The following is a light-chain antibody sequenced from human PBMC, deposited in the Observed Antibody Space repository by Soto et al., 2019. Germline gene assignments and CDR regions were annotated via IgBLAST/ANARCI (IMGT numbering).Light chain of an antibody. CDR2: DAS. V-gene: IGKV1-5*01. CDR3: LQFNTFPWT. CDR1: QSVSGW. J-gene: IGKJ1*01. Sequence: DIQMNKTPSTLSGSVGDTVTVTCRASQSVSGWLAWYQQKPGEAPKLLIYDASALPRGVPSRFSGSGSGTEFTLTISSLQPDDFATYYCLQFNTFPWTFGQGTKVDIK.